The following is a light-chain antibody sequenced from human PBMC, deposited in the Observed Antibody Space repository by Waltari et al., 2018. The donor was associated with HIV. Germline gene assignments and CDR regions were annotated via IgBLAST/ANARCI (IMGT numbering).Light chain of an antibody. CDR2: WAS. CDR3: QQYYDTPYT. CDR1: QSILSTAGNRHY. J-gene: IGKJ2*01. V-gene: IGKV4-1*01. Sequence: DIVMTQSPDSLAVSLGERATINCKSSQSILSTAGNRHYLAWYQQRPGQAPNLLIYWASTRESRVPDRFSCRGLRTDFTLTISSLQAEDVAVYYCQQYYDTPYTFGQGTKLDI.